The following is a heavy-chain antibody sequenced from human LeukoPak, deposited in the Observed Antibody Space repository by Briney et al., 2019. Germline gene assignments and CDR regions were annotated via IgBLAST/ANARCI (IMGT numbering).Heavy chain of an antibody. V-gene: IGHV4-59*01. CDR1: GGSISSYY. CDR3: ARSRSYQLLTFDY. J-gene: IGHJ4*02. CDR2: IYYSGST. Sequence: SETLPLTCTVSGGSISSYYWSWIRQPPGKGLEWIGYIYYSGSTNYNPSLKSRVTISLDTSKNQFSLRLNSVTAADTAVYYCARSRSYQLLTFDYWGQGTLVTVSS. D-gene: IGHD1-26*01.